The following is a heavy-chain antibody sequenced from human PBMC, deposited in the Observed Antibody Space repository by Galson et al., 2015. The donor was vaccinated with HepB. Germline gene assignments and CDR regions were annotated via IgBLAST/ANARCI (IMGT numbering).Heavy chain of an antibody. CDR3: ARGFGSGNKPL. D-gene: IGHD3-10*01. CDR2: ITGSNSVV. J-gene: IGHJ4*02. V-gene: IGHV3-21*06. CDR1: GFTFSTYT. Sequence: SLRLSCAASGFTFSTYTMHWLRQAPGKGLEWVSAITGSNSVVYYADSVKGRFTISRDSTKNSLYLQMNSLRVEDTAVYYCARGFGSGNKPLRGQGILVTVSS.